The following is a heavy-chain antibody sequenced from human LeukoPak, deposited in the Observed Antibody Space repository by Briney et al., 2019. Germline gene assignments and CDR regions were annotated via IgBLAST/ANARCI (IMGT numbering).Heavy chain of an antibody. Sequence: SETLSLTCTVSGGSISSSSYYWGWIRQPPGKGLEWIGSIYYSGSTYYNPSLKSRVTISVDTSKNQFSLKLSSVTAADTAVYCCARRADIVVVPAARESLPLEYYYYYMDVWGKGTTVTVSS. CDR3: ARRADIVVVPAARESLPLEYYYYYMDV. D-gene: IGHD2-2*01. CDR1: GGSISSSSYY. V-gene: IGHV4-39*01. CDR2: IYYSGST. J-gene: IGHJ6*03.